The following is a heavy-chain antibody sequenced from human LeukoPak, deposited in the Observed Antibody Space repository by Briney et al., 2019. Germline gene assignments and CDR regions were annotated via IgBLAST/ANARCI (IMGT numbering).Heavy chain of an antibody. Sequence: ASVKVSCKASGGTFSSYAINWVRQATGQGLEWMGWMNPNSGNTGYAQKFQGRVTMTRNTSISTAYMELSSLRSEDTAVYYCARGFYSSSWYNYYYGMDVWGQGTTVTVSS. V-gene: IGHV1-8*02. CDR2: MNPNSGNT. J-gene: IGHJ6*02. CDR3: ARGFYSSSWYNYYYGMDV. CDR1: GGTFSSYA. D-gene: IGHD6-13*01.